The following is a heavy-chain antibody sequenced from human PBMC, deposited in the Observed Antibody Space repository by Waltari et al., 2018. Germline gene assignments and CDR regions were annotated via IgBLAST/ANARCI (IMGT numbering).Heavy chain of an antibody. D-gene: IGHD1-26*01. J-gene: IGHJ4*02. Sequence: VQLVESGGTMVQPGGSLRLFCAASGFTFKNYEMNWLRQAPGKGLEWVAYISSGETTIFYTDSVKGRFTISRDNAKNSVYLQMNSLRADDTAIYYCARGEGGANEYWGQGTVVTVSS. CDR2: ISSGETTI. CDR1: GFTFKNYE. V-gene: IGHV3-48*03. CDR3: ARGEGGANEY.